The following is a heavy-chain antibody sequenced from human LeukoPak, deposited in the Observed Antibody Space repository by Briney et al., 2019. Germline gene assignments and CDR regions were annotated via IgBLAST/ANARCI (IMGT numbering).Heavy chain of an antibody. V-gene: IGHV4-61*02. J-gene: IGHJ5*02. D-gene: IGHD2-15*01. CDR3: ARAIGYCSGGSCYANWFDP. CDR2: IYTSGST. Sequence: PSETLSLTCTVSGGSISSGSYYWSWIRQPAGKGLEWIGRIYTSGSTNYNPSLKSRVTISVDTSKNQFSLKLSSVTAADTAVYYCARAIGYCSGGSCYANWFDPWGQGTLVTVSS. CDR1: GGSISSGSYY.